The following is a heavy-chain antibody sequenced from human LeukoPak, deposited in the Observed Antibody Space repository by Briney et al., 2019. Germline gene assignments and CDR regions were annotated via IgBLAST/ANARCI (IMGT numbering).Heavy chain of an antibody. V-gene: IGHV4-4*02. CDR2: IYHSGST. Sequence: NASETLSLTCAVSGGSISSSNWWSWVRQPPGKGLEWIGEIYHSGSTNYNPSLKSRVTISVDKSKNQFSLKLSSVTAADTAVYYCARLWFGEPNDAFDIWGQGTMVTVSS. J-gene: IGHJ3*02. CDR3: ARLWFGEPNDAFDI. D-gene: IGHD3-10*01. CDR1: GGSISSSNW.